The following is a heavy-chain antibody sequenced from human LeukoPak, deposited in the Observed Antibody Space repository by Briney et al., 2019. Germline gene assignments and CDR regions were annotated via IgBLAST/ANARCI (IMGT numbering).Heavy chain of an antibody. Sequence: PGRSLRLSCAASGFTFSDYGMHWVRQAPGKGLEWVAVISYDGSNKYYADSVKGRFTISRDNSKNTLYLQMNSLRAEDTAVYYCAKGGRWLQLIDYWGQGTLVTVSS. J-gene: IGHJ4*02. CDR2: ISYDGSNK. V-gene: IGHV3-30*18. CDR3: AKGGRWLQLIDY. D-gene: IGHD5-24*01. CDR1: GFTFSDYG.